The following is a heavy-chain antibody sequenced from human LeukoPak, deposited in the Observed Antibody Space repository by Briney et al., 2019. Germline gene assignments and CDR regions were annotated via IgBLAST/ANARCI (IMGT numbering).Heavy chain of an antibody. V-gene: IGHV3-72*01. CDR2: TRNRANGYTT. J-gene: IGHJ4*02. Sequence: PGGSLRLSCAASGFIFSDYYMDWVRQAPGKGLEWVGRTRNRANGYTTEYAASVEGRFTVSRDNSKNSLFLQMNGLRPEDTAVYFCARAFCYSGGTCYSDYNDHWGQGALVTVSS. CDR3: ARAFCYSGGTCYSDYNDH. CDR1: GFIFSDYY. D-gene: IGHD2-15*01.